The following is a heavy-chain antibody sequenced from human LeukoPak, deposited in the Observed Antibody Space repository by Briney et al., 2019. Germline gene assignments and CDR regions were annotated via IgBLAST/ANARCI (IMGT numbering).Heavy chain of an antibody. CDR2: ISAYNGNT. CDR1: SYTFTSYG. Sequence: GASVKVSCKASSYTFTSYGISWVRQAPGQGLEWMGWISAYNGNTNYAQKLQGRVTMTTDTSTSTAYMELRSLRSDDTAVYYCARGYSYGYFYYYYYMDVWGKGTTVTVSS. J-gene: IGHJ6*03. D-gene: IGHD5-18*01. V-gene: IGHV1-18*01. CDR3: ARGYSYGYFYYYYYMDV.